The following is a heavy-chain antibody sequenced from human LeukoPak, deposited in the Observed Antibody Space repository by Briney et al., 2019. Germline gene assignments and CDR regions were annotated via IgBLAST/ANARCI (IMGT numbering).Heavy chain of an antibody. CDR1: GFTFSSYA. CDR3: AKAPTFLLPTAWYFQH. CDR2: ISGSGGST. J-gene: IGHJ1*01. V-gene: IGHV3-23*01. Sequence: PGGSLRLSCAASGFTFSSYAMNWVRQAPGKGLEWVSAISGSGGSTYYADSVKGRFTISRDNSKNTLYLQMNSLRAEDTAVYYCAKAPTFLLPTAWYFQHWGQGTLVTVSS.